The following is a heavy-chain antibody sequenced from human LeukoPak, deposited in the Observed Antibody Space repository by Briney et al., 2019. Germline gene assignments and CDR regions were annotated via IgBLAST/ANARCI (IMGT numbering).Heavy chain of an antibody. CDR1: GYTFTGYY. V-gene: IGHV1-2*02. Sequence: GASVKVSCKASGYTFTGYYMHWVRQAPGQGLEWMGWINPNSGGTNYAQKFQGRVTMTRDTSISTAYMELSRLRSDDTAVYYCARDARHYYDSSGYPNWFDPWGQGTLVTVPS. D-gene: IGHD3-22*01. CDR3: ARDARHYYDSSGYPNWFDP. CDR2: INPNSGGT. J-gene: IGHJ5*02.